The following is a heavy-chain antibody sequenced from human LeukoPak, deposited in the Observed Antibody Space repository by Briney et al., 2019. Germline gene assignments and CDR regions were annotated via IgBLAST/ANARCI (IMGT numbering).Heavy chain of an antibody. Sequence: ASVKVSCKASGYTFTRYDINWVRQATGQGLEWMGWMNPNSGNTGYAQKFQGRVTITRNTSISTAYMELSSLRSEDTAVYYCARGGIVVVAATDDAFDIWGQGTMVTVSS. CDR2: MNPNSGNT. V-gene: IGHV1-8*03. CDR3: ARGGIVVVAATDDAFDI. D-gene: IGHD2-15*01. CDR1: GYTFTRYD. J-gene: IGHJ3*02.